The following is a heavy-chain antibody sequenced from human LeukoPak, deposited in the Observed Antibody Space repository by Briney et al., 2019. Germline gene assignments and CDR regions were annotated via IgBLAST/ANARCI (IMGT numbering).Heavy chain of an antibody. CDR3: MTAAGYNFGQY. CDR1: GFTFSSYS. J-gene: IGHJ4*02. V-gene: IGHV3-48*01. CDR2: ISSGSSTK. Sequence: GGSLRLSCVASGFTFSSYSMNWVRQAPGKGLEWLSYISSGSSTKYYADSVKGRFTISRDNAKNSLYLQMNSLRAEDTAIYYCMTAAGYNFGQYWGQGTLVTVSS. D-gene: IGHD5-18*01.